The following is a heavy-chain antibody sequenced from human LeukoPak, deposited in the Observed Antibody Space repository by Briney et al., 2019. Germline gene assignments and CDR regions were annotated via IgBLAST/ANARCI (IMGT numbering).Heavy chain of an antibody. J-gene: IGHJ4*02. CDR3: ARSSSGVYIQ. CDR1: GFTFSDYY. CDR2: ISGNSGDI. Sequence: GGSLRLSCTVSGFTFSDYYMTWVRQAPGKGLEWLSYISGNSGDINYLDSVKGRFTISRDNAKNSLYVQMNSLRADDSAVYYCARSSSGVYIQWGQGTLVTVSS. V-gene: IGHV3-11*06. D-gene: IGHD2-15*01.